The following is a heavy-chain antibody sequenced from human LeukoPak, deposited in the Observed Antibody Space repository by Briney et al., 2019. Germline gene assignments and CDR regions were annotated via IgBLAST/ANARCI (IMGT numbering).Heavy chain of an antibody. CDR3: ARVEDYDILTGFDY. CDR2: IKQDGREK. V-gene: IGHV3-7*01. D-gene: IGHD3-9*01. J-gene: IGHJ4*02. CDR1: GFTFSTYW. Sequence: GGSLRLSCAASGFTFSTYWMSWVRQAPGKGLEWVANIKQDGREKYYVDSVKGRFTISRDNTKNSLYLQMNSLRAEDTAVYYCARVEDYDILTGFDYWGQGTLVTVSS.